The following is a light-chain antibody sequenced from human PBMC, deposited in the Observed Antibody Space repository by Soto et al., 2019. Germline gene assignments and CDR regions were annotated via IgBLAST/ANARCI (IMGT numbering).Light chain of an antibody. J-gene: IGLJ3*02. Sequence: QSALTQPPSVSAAPGQKVTISCSGSSSNIGNNYVSWYQQLTGTAPKLLIYENNKRPSGIPDRFSGSKSGTSATLGITGLQTGDEADYYCGTWDSSLSAGVFGGGTQLTVL. CDR3: GTWDSSLSAGV. CDR2: ENN. V-gene: IGLV1-51*02. CDR1: SSNIGNNY.